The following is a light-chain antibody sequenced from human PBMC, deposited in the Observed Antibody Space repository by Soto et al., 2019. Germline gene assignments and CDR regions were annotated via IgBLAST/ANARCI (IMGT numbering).Light chain of an antibody. J-gene: IGKJ4*01. CDR1: QSVSSY. CDR3: QHRSN. CDR2: DAS. Sequence: EIVLTQSPATLSLSPGERATLSCRASQSVSSYLAWYQQKPGQAPRLLIYDASNRATGIPARFSGSGSGTEFTLTITSLEPEDFAVYYCQHRSNFGGGTKVAIK. V-gene: IGKV3-11*01.